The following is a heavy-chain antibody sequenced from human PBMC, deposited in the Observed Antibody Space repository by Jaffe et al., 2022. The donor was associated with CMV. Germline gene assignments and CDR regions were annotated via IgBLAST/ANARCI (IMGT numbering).Heavy chain of an antibody. Sequence: QVQLVQSGAEVKKPGSSVKVSCKASGGTFSSYAISWVRQAPGQGLEWMGRIIPILGIANYAQKFQGRVTITADKSTSTAYMELSSLRSEDTAVYYCARDNKAHRTFCVSSTSCFYYYYYMDVWGKGTTVTVSS. V-gene: IGHV1-69*09. J-gene: IGHJ6*03. CDR2: IIPILGIA. D-gene: IGHD2-2*01. CDR1: GGTFSSYA. CDR3: ARDNKAHRTFCVSSTSCFYYYYYMDV.